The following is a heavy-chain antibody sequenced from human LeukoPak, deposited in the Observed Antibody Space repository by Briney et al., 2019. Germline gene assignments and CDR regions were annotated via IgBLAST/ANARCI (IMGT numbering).Heavy chain of an antibody. V-gene: IGHV3-21*01. Sequence: GGSLRLSCAASGFTFRTYAMSWVRQAPGKGLEWVSSISSSSSYIYYADSVKGRFTISRDNAKNSLYLQMNSLRAEDTAVYYCARDRAVRGVFDYWGQGTLVTVSS. J-gene: IGHJ4*02. CDR3: ARDRAVRGVFDY. CDR1: GFTFRTYA. CDR2: ISSSSSYI. D-gene: IGHD3-10*01.